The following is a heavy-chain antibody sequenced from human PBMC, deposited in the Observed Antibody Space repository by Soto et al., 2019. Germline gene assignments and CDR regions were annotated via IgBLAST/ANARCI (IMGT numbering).Heavy chain of an antibody. CDR1: GGSISSSS. CDR3: ARGLGEIEWSL. Sequence: ETLSLTCTVSGGSISSSSWNWIRQAPGKRLEWIGCIFYTGSTNFNPSLESRVAMSLDTSKNQFSLRLSSVTAADTAVYYCARGLGEIEWSLWGQGILVTVSS. J-gene: IGHJ4*02. CDR2: IFYTGST. D-gene: IGHD3-16*01. V-gene: IGHV4-59*08.